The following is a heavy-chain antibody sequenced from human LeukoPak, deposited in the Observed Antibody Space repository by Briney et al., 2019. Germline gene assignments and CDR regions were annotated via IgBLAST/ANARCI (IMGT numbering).Heavy chain of an antibody. Sequence: GALRLSCAASGFTFSSYAMNWVRQAPGKGLEWVSTLSSRGLTTYYADSVRGRFTISRDNSKNTLYLQMNSLRTEDTAIYYCAKYLFDCSGGTCYRVFDYWGQGTLVTVSS. CDR1: GFTFSSYA. D-gene: IGHD2-15*01. V-gene: IGHV3-23*01. J-gene: IGHJ4*02. CDR2: LSSRGLTT. CDR3: AKYLFDCSGGTCYRVFDY.